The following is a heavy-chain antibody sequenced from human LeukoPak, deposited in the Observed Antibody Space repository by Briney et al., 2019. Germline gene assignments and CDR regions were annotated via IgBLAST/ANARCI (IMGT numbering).Heavy chain of an antibody. Sequence: GGSLRLSCAGSGFTFSTYAMSWVRQAPGKGLEWVSAMSGSGDSTYYADSVKGRFTISRDNSKNTLYLQMNSLRAEDTAGYYCARGIYSSGWSYFDYWGHGTLVTVSS. V-gene: IGHV3-23*01. J-gene: IGHJ4*01. CDR1: GFTFSTYA. CDR2: MSGSGDST. D-gene: IGHD6-19*01. CDR3: ARGIYSSGWSYFDY.